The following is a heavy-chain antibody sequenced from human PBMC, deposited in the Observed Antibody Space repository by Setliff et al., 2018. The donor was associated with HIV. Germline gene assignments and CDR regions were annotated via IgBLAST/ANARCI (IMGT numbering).Heavy chain of an antibody. CDR3: AKAGASTSPAHAHMDV. Sequence: GGSLRLSCGASGFTFSSYNMNWVRQAPGKGLEWVSSISSSGSVTYSADLVKGRLTISRDNAKNSLYLQMDSLKTEDTAVYYCAKAGASTSPAHAHMDVWGQGTTVTVSS. CDR1: GFTFSSYN. D-gene: IGHD2-2*01. J-gene: IGHJ6*02. V-gene: IGHV3-21*06. CDR2: ISSSGSVT.